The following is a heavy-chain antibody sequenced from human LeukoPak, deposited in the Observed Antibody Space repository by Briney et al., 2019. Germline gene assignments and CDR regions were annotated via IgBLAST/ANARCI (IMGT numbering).Heavy chain of an antibody. V-gene: IGHV3-30*03. D-gene: IGHD3-22*01. Sequence: GRSLRLSCAASGFTFSSYGMHWVRQAPGKGLEWVAVISYDGSNKYYADSVKGRFTISRDNSKNTLYLQMNSLRAEDTAVYYCARDRLLAEDFYYYMDVWGKGTTVTVSS. CDR3: ARDRLLAEDFYYYMDV. J-gene: IGHJ6*03. CDR2: ISYDGSNK. CDR1: GFTFSSYG.